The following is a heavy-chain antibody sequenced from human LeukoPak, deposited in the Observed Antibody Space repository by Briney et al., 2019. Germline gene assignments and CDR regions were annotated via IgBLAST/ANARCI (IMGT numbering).Heavy chain of an antibody. CDR3: ARDLWFGESYYYYYGMDV. Sequence: GKSLRLSCAASGFTFSSYGMHWVRQAPGKGLEWVAVIWYDGSNKYYADSVKGRFTISRDNSKNTLYLQMNSLRAEDTVVYYCARDLWFGESYYYYYGMDVWGKGTTVTVSS. D-gene: IGHD3-10*01. J-gene: IGHJ6*04. V-gene: IGHV3-33*01. CDR2: IWYDGSNK. CDR1: GFTFSSYG.